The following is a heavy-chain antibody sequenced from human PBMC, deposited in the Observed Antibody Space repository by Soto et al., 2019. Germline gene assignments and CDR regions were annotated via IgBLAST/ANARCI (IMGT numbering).Heavy chain of an antibody. D-gene: IGHD3-3*01. J-gene: IGHJ4*02. Sequence: SETLSLTCTVSGGSISSSSYYWGWIRQPPGKGLEWIGSIYYSGSTYYNPSLKSRVTISVDTSKNQFSLKLSSVTAADTAVYYCARFESGPLGYWGQGTLVTVSS. V-gene: IGHV4-39*01. CDR1: GGSISSSSYY. CDR2: IYYSGST. CDR3: ARFESGPLGY.